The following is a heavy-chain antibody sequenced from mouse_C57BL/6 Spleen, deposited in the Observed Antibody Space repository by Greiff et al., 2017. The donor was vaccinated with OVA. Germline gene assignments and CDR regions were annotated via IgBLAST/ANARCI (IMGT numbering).Heavy chain of an antibody. V-gene: IGHV1-64*01. CDR1: GYTFTSYW. CDR3: AWDYYGSSPFAY. J-gene: IGHJ3*01. D-gene: IGHD1-1*01. Sequence: QVQLQQPGAELVKPGASVKLSCKASGYTFTSYWMHWVKQRPGQGLEWIGMIHPNSGSTNYNEKFKSKATLTVDKSSSTAYMQLSSLTSEDSAVYYCAWDYYGSSPFAYWGQGTLVTVAA. CDR2: IHPNSGST.